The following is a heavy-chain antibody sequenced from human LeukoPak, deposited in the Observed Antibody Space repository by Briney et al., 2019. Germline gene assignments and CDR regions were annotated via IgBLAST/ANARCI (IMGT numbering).Heavy chain of an antibody. J-gene: IGHJ2*01. V-gene: IGHV3-66*01. Sequence: GGSLRLSCAASGFTVSSNYMSWVRQAPGKGLEWVSVIYSGGSTYYADSVKGRFTISRDNSKSTLYLQMNGLRAEDTAVYYCARDKVYYYDSSGYSYYWYFDLWGRGTLVTVSS. CDR1: GFTVSSNY. CDR2: IYSGGST. CDR3: ARDKVYYYDSSGYSYYWYFDL. D-gene: IGHD3-22*01.